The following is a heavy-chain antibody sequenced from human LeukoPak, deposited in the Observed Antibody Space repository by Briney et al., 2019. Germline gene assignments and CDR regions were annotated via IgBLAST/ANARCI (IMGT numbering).Heavy chain of an antibody. CDR3: AASFPLVVVTALTGPATP. Sequence: PGGPLRLSCAASGFTLSSYAMSWVRQAPEKGLEWVSSISSTGGTTYYADSVKGRFTISRDNSKNTLYLQMNSLRAEDTAVYYCAASFPLVVVTALTGPATPWGQGTLVTVSS. J-gene: IGHJ5*02. CDR2: ISSTGGTT. CDR1: GFTLSSYA. V-gene: IGHV3-23*01. D-gene: IGHD2-21*02.